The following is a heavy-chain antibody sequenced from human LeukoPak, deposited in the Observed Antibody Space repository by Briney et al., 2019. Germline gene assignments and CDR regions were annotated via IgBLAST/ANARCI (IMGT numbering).Heavy chain of an antibody. CDR3: TRVRYSSSWHSDY. Sequence: GGSLRLSCTASGCTFGDYPMSWVRQAPGTGLEWVSFIRSKAYGGTTEYAASVKGRFTISRDDSKSIAYLQMDSLKTEDTAVYYCTRVRYSSSWHSDYWGQGTLVTVSS. D-gene: IGHD6-13*01. V-gene: IGHV3-49*04. J-gene: IGHJ4*02. CDR2: IRSKAYGGTT. CDR1: GCTFGDYP.